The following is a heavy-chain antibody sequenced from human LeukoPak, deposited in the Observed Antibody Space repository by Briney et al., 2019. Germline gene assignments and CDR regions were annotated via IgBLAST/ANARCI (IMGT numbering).Heavy chain of an antibody. V-gene: IGHV3-23*01. CDR2: ISGSGGST. J-gene: IGHJ4*02. CDR3: AKDLSRITMIVVVRGGGY. CDR1: GFTFSTYA. D-gene: IGHD3-22*01. Sequence: GGSLRLSCAASGFTFSTYAMSWVRQAPGKGLKWVSAISGSGGSTYYADSVKGRFTISRDNSKNTLYLQMNSLRAEDTAVYYCAKDLSRITMIVVVRGGGYWGQGTLVTVSS.